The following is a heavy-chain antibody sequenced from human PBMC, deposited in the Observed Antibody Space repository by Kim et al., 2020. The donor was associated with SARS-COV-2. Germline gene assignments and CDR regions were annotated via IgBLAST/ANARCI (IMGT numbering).Heavy chain of an antibody. Sequence: SETLSLTCAVYGGSFSGYYWSWIRQPPGKGLEWIGEINHSGSTNYNPSLKSRVTISVDTSKNQFSLKLSSVTAADTAVYYCARASWGNSNFWSGYYSSPRSVGVFYWGQGTLVTVSS. V-gene: IGHV4-34*01. J-gene: IGHJ4*02. CDR1: GGSFSGYY. CDR3: ARASWGNSNFWSGYYSSPRSVGVFY. D-gene: IGHD3-3*01. CDR2: INHSGST.